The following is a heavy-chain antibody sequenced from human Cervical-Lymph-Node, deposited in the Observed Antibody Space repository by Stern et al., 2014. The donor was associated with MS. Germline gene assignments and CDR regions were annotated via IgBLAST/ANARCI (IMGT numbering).Heavy chain of an antibody. J-gene: IGHJ4*02. Sequence: VQLVQSGAEVKKPGESLKVSCKGSGYTFTANWIAWVRQMPGKGLEWMGIIYPGASDPRYSPSCQSQVTISADKSISTAYLQWSSLKASDTAMYYCARDYGDYAFDYWGQGTLVTVSS. CDR3: ARDYGDYAFDY. CDR2: IYPGASDP. V-gene: IGHV5-51*01. D-gene: IGHD4-17*01. CDR1: GYTFTANW.